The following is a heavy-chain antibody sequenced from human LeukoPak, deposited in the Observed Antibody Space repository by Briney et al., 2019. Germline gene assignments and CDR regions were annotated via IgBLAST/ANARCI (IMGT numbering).Heavy chain of an antibody. CDR3: ATVGVWGRYRYWPSDY. CDR1: GGSISSSSYY. D-gene: IGHD3-16*02. V-gene: IGHV4-39*01. Sequence: SETLSLTCTVSGGSISSSSYYWGWIRQPPGKGLEWIGSIYYSGSTYYNPSLKSRVTISVDTSKNQFSLKLSSVTAADTAVYYCATVGVWGRYRYWPSDYWGQGTLVTVSS. J-gene: IGHJ4*02. CDR2: IYYSGST.